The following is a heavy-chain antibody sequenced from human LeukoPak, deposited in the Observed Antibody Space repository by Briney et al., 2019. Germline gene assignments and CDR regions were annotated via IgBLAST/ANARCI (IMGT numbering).Heavy chain of an antibody. CDR1: GGTFSNYT. J-gene: IGHJ5*02. V-gene: IGHV1-69*06. D-gene: IGHD2-21*02. CDR3: ARTYCGGDCYSSRGWFDT. Sequence: ASVTVSCKPSGGTFSNYTISWVRQAPGQGLEWMGGIIPIVGTANYAQKFQGKVTITGDKSTSTAYMELSSLRSEDTAVYYCARTYCGGDCYSSRGWFDTWGQGTLVTVSS. CDR2: IIPIVGTA.